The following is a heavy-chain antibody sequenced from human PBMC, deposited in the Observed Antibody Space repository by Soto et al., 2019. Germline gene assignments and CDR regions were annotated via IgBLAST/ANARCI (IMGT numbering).Heavy chain of an antibody. CDR3: ARALWFGELGPGMDV. CDR1: GFTFFSYA. Sequence: PGGSLRISCAASGFTFFSYALSWVRPAPGKGREGVSAISGSGGSTYYADSVKGRFTISRDNSKNTLYLQMNSLRAEDTAVYYCARALWFGELGPGMDVWGKGTTVTVSS. CDR2: ISGSGGST. D-gene: IGHD3-10*01. J-gene: IGHJ6*04. V-gene: IGHV3-23*01.